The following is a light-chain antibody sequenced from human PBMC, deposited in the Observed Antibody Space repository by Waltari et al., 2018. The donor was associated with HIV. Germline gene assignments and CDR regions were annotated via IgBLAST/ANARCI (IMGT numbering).Light chain of an antibody. V-gene: IGLV1-47*01. J-gene: IGLJ1*01. CDR1: NSNVGSKY. Sequence: QSVLTQPPSASGTLGQRVTISCPGSNSNVGSKYVYWYQQVPGTAPKQLIYRTDQRRSGVPDRFSASKSGASASLSISGLRSEDEADYYCVAWDDSLSGFAFGSGTKVTVL. CDR2: RTD. CDR3: VAWDDSLSGFA.